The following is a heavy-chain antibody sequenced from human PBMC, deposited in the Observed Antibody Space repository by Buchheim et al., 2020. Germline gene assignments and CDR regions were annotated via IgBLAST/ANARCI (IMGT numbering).Heavy chain of an antibody. CDR1: GGTFSSYA. V-gene: IGHV1-69*04. CDR3: ANSPGYVVPAAMPEEAYYYYGMDV. Sequence: QVQLVQSGAEVKKPGSSVKVSCKASGGTFSSYAISWVRQAPGQGLEWMGRIIPILGIANYAQKFQGRVTITADKSTSTAYMELSSLRSEDTAVYYCANSPGYVVPAAMPEEAYYYYGMDVWGQGTT. J-gene: IGHJ6*02. CDR2: IIPILGIA. D-gene: IGHD2-2*01.